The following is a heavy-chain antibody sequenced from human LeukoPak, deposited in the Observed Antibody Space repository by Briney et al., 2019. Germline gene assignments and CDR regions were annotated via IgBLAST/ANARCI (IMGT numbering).Heavy chain of an antibody. V-gene: IGHV4-61*01. CDR2: IYYSGST. CDR3: ARDRLGYCSGGSCYAGGWFDP. Sequence: KPSETLSLTCTVSGGSLSSGNYYWGWGPQPPGEGLGGVGGIYYSGSTNYNPSLKSRVTISVDTSKNQFSLKLRSVTAADTAVYYCARDRLGYCSGGSCYAGGWFDPWGQGTLVTVSS. J-gene: IGHJ5*02. CDR1: GGSLSSGNYY. D-gene: IGHD2-15*01.